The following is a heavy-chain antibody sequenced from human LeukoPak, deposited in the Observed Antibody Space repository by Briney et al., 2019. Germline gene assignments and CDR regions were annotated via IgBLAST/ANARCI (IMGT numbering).Heavy chain of an antibody. CDR2: IWYDGSNE. Sequence: PGGSLRLSCAASGFTFNTYGMHWVRQAPGKGLEWVAVIWYDGSNEYLADSVKGRFTISRDNSKNTMYLQMNRLRAEDTAVYYCARGWNGYYFDYWGQGILVTVSS. J-gene: IGHJ4*02. CDR1: GFTFNTYG. CDR3: ARGWNGYYFDY. V-gene: IGHV3-33*01. D-gene: IGHD3-3*01.